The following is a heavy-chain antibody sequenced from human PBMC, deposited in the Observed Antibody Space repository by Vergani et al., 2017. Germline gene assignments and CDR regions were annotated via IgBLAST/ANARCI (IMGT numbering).Heavy chain of an antibody. Sequence: EVQLVESGGGLVQPGRSLRLSCAASGFTFDDYAMHWVRQAPGKGLEWVSGISWNSGSIGYADSVKGRFTISRDNSKNTLYLQMNSLRAEDTAVYYCAKGHIIVGATFAHYWGQGTLVTVSS. CDR3: AKGHIIVGATFAHY. D-gene: IGHD1-26*01. CDR2: ISWNSGSI. V-gene: IGHV3-9*01. CDR1: GFTFDDYA. J-gene: IGHJ4*02.